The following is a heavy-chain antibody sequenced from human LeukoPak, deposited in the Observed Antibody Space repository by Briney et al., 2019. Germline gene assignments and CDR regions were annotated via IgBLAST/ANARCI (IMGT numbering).Heavy chain of an antibody. Sequence: GASVKVSCKASGYTFTTYHINWVRQASGQGLEWMGWLNPDSGKTGYAQKFQGRVTMTRDTSINTAYTELSGLTSEDTAVYFCARTLGPYYYDPSGYPWGQGTLVIVSS. CDR1: GYTFTTYH. CDR3: ARTLGPYYYDPSGYP. V-gene: IGHV1-8*01. J-gene: IGHJ5*02. CDR2: LNPDSGKT. D-gene: IGHD3-22*01.